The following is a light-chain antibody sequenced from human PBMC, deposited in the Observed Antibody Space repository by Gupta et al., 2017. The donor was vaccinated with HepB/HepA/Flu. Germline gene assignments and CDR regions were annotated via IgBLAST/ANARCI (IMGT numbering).Light chain of an antibody. CDR2: DVS. CDR1: SSDVGGYNY. CDR3: SSYTSSSTWV. J-gene: IGLJ3*02. V-gene: IGLV2-14*03. Sequence: QSALTQPASVSGSPGPSITISCTGTSSDVGGYNYVSWYQQHPGKAPKLMIYDVSNRPSGVSNRFSGSKSGNTASLTNSGLQAEDEADYYCSSYTSSSTWVFGGGTKLTVL.